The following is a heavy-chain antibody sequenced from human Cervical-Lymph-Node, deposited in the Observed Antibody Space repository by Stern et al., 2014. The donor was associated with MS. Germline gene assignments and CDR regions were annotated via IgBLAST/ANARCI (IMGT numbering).Heavy chain of an antibody. V-gene: IGHV2-5*02. CDR1: GFSLSTSGVG. D-gene: IGHD5-18*01. CDR2: IYWEDDK. CDR3: AHGLEIRLWAAY. J-gene: IGHJ4*02. Sequence: SGPTLVKPTQTLTLTCTFSGFSLSTSGVGVGWIRQPPGKDLEWLALIYWEDDKRYSPSLKSRLTITKDTSKNQVVLTMTNMDPVDTATYYCAHGLEIRLWAAYWGQGTLVTVSS.